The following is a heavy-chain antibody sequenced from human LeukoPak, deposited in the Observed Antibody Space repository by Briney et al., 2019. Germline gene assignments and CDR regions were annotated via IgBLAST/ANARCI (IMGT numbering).Heavy chain of an antibody. CDR2: ISYDGSNK. CDR1: GFTFSSYA. CDR3: ARVPSEAYSSGPDAFDI. V-gene: IGHV3-30-3*01. J-gene: IGHJ3*02. Sequence: GGSLRLSCAASGFTFSSYAMHWVRQAPGKGLEWVAVISYDGSNKYYADSVKGRFTISRDNSKNTLYLQMNSLRAEDTAVYYCARVPSEAYSSGPDAFDIWGQGTMVTVPS. D-gene: IGHD6-19*01.